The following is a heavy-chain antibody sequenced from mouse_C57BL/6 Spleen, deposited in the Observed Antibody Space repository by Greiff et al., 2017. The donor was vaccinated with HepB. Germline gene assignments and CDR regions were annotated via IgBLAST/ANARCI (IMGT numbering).Heavy chain of an antibody. CDR3: TAPLVYYDYDGFAY. J-gene: IGHJ3*01. V-gene: IGHV6-3*01. CDR2: IRLKSDNYAT. Sequence: EVKVEESGGGLVQPGGSMKLSCVASGFTFSNYCMNWVRQSPEKGLEWVAQIRLKSDNYATHYAESVKGRFTISRDDSKSSVYLQMNNLRAEDTRIYYCTAPLVYYDYDGFAYWGQGTLVTVSA. CDR1: GFTFSNYC. D-gene: IGHD2-4*01.